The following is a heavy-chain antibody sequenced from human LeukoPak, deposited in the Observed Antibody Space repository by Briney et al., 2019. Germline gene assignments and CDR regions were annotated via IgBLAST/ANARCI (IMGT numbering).Heavy chain of an antibody. Sequence: GGSLRLSCAASGFTFSSYGMHWVRQAPGKGLEWVAVISYDGSNKYYADSVKGRFTISRDNSKNTLYLQMNSLRAEDTAVYYCARSLITMIVVVHNGMDVWGQGTTVTVSS. V-gene: IGHV3-30*03. CDR3: ARSLITMIVVVHNGMDV. J-gene: IGHJ6*02. CDR2: ISYDGSNK. CDR1: GFTFSSYG. D-gene: IGHD3-22*01.